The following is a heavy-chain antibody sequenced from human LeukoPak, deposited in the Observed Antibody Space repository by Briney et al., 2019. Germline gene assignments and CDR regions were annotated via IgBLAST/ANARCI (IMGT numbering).Heavy chain of an antibody. Sequence: ASVKVSCKASGYTFTSYGISWVRQAPGQGLEWMGWINTNTGNPTYAQGFTGRFVFSLDTSVSTAYLQISSLKAEDTAVYYCARAPVGATPEDWGQGTLVTVSS. CDR1: GYTFTSYG. D-gene: IGHD1-26*01. CDR2: INTNTGNP. V-gene: IGHV7-4-1*02. J-gene: IGHJ4*02. CDR3: ARAPVGATPED.